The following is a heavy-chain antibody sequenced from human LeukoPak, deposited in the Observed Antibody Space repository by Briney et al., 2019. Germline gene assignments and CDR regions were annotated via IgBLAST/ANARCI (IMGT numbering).Heavy chain of an antibody. CDR2: ITSSSSII. Sequence: GGSLRLSCAASGFTFSSYSMNWVRQAPGKGLEWISYITSSSSIIYYGDSVKGRFTVSRDNAKNSLYLQMNSLRAEDTAVYYCARGRSGSPDAFDIWGQGTMVTVSS. V-gene: IGHV3-48*01. CDR3: ARGRSGSPDAFDI. D-gene: IGHD1-26*01. J-gene: IGHJ3*02. CDR1: GFTFSSYS.